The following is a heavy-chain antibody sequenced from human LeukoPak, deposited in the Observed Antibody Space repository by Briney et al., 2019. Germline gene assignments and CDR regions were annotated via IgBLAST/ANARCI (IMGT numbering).Heavy chain of an antibody. Sequence: SETLSLTCTVSGGSISSYYWSWIRQPPGKGPEWIGYIYYSGSTYYNPSLKSRVTISVDTSKNQFSLKLSSVTAADTAVYYCASYYDSSVYYPFDYWGQGTLVTVSS. CDR1: GGSISSYY. CDR2: IYYSGST. J-gene: IGHJ4*02. V-gene: IGHV4-59*08. CDR3: ASYYDSSVYYPFDY. D-gene: IGHD3-22*01.